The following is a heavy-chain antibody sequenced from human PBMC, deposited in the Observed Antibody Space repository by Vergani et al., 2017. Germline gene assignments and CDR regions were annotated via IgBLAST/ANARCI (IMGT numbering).Heavy chain of an antibody. D-gene: IGHD3-3*01. V-gene: IGHV5-51*03. Sequence: EVQLVQSGAEVKKPGESLKISCQGSGYSITNYWIAWVRQRPGKGLEWMGIIYAGDSDVRYSPSFQGQVTMSVDKSLSTAYLQWSSLKASDTATYYCAKTHDXSSLYYSYNWFDPWGQGTQVTVSS. J-gene: IGHJ5*02. CDR1: GYSITNYW. CDR3: AKTHDXSSLYYSYNWFDP. CDR2: IYAGDSDV.